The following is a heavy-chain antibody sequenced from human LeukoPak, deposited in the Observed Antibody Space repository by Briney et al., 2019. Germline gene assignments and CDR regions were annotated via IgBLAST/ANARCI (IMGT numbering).Heavy chain of an antibody. D-gene: IGHD3-10*01. CDR1: GGSLSSYS. CDR2: IYYSGSA. Sequence: SETLSLTCTVSGGSLSSYSWSWIRQPPRKGLEWIGYIYYSGSANYNPSLKRRVTISVDTSKNQFSLKLSSVTAADTAVYYCARVRLSDSYGSGSYYFDYWGQGTLVTVSS. CDR3: ARVRLSDSYGSGSYYFDY. J-gene: IGHJ4*02. V-gene: IGHV4-59*01.